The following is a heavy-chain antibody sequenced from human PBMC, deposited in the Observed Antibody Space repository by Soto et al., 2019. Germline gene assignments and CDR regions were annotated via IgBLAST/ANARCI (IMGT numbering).Heavy chain of an antibody. CDR3: AGYYYAPGNYQGNLDY. CDR2: IYHSGST. D-gene: IGHD3-10*01. CDR1: GDSISSGNW. V-gene: IGHV4-4*02. Sequence: SETLSLTCAVSGDSISSGNWWSWVRQPPGKGLEWIGEIYHSGSTNYNPSLKNRVTISVDKPKNQFSLKLSSVTAADTAVYYCAGYYYAPGNYQGNLDYWGQGNMVTVSS. J-gene: IGHJ4*02.